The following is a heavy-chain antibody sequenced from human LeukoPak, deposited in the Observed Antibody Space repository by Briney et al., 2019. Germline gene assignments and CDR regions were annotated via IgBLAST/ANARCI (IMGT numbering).Heavy chain of an antibody. Sequence: GGSLRLSCAASGFTVSSNYMSWVRQAPGKGLEWVSYISSSSSTIYYADSVKGRFTISRDNAKNSLYLQMNSLRDEDTAVYYCARDRSGGSGSSVSYWGQGTLVTVSS. CDR1: GFTVSSNY. J-gene: IGHJ4*02. D-gene: IGHD3-10*01. CDR3: ARDRSGGSGSSVSY. V-gene: IGHV3-48*02. CDR2: ISSSSSTI.